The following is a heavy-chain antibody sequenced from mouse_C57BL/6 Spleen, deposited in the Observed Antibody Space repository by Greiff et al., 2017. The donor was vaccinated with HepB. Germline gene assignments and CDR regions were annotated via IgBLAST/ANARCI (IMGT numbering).Heavy chain of an antibody. CDR1: GYTFTSYW. D-gene: IGHD1-1*01. V-gene: IGHV1-53*01. Sequence: QVQLQQPGTELVKPGASVKLSCKASGYTFTSYWMHWVKQRPGQGLEWIGNINPSNGGTNYNEKFKSKATLTVDKSSSTAYMQLSSLTSEDSAVYYCARPPRGTVVAEGFAYWGQGTLVTVSA. J-gene: IGHJ3*01. CDR2: INPSNGGT. CDR3: ARPPRGTVVAEGFAY.